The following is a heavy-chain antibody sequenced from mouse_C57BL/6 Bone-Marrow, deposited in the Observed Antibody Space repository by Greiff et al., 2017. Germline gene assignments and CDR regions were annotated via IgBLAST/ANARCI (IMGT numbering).Heavy chain of an antibody. Sequence: QVHVKQSGAELARPGASVKLSCKASGYTFTSYGISWVKQRTGQGLEWIGEIYPRSGNTYYNEKFKGKDTLTADKSSSTAYMALRSRTSEDSAVYFCARGAQALFADWGQGTLVTVSA. CDR1: GYTFTSYG. D-gene: IGHD3-2*02. J-gene: IGHJ3*01. CDR2: IYPRSGNT. V-gene: IGHV1-81*01. CDR3: ARGAQALFAD.